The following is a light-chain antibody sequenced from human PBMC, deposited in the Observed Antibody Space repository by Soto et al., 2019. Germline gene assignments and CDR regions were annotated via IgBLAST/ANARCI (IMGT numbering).Light chain of an antibody. CDR1: SSNIGAGYD. CDR2: ANS. J-gene: IGLJ1*01. V-gene: IGLV1-40*01. Sequence: QPVLTQPPSVSGAPGQRVTISCTGSSSNIGAGYDVHWYQQLPGTAPKLLIYANSNRPSGVPDRFSGSKSGTSASLAITGLQAEDEADYYCQSYDSSLNYVFGTGTELTVL. CDR3: QSYDSSLNYV.